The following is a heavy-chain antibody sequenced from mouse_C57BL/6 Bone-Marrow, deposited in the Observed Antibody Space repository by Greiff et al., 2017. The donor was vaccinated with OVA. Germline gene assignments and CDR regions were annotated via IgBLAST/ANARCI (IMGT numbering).Heavy chain of an antibody. D-gene: IGHD4-1*02. J-gene: IGHJ3*01. CDR3: AINWDWFAY. CDR1: GFSFPRYS. V-gene: IGHV2-4*01. Sequence: VKLVESGPGLVQPSQSLSITCTVSGFSFPRYSVHWVRQPPGKGLEWLGVIWRGGSTAYNAAFISRLSISKDNAKSQVFFKMNSLQADDTAIYYCAINWDWFAYWGQGTLVTVSA. CDR2: IWRGGST.